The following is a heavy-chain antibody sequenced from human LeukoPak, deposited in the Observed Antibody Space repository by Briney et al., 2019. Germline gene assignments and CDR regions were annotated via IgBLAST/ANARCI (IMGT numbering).Heavy chain of an antibody. CDR2: IYSGGGT. J-gene: IGHJ4*02. D-gene: IGHD1-14*01. CDR3: ARPPYN. CDR1: GFNVTTTH. V-gene: IGHV3-53*01. Sequence: GGSLRLSCAVSGFNVTTTHMTWVRQAPGKGLEWVSFIYSGGGTDYAESVKGRFTISRDNSKNALYLQMNSLRVDDTAMFYCARPPYNWGQGTLVTVSS.